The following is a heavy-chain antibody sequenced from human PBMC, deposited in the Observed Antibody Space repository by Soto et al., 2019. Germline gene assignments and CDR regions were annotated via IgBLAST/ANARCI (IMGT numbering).Heavy chain of an antibody. CDR3: EDYGSGSSARMDV. CDR1: GGTFSSYA. CDR2: IIPIFGTA. J-gene: IGHJ6*02. Sequence: VKRSCKASGGTFSSYAIGWVRQDPGQGLEWMGGIIPIFGTANYAQKFQGRVTITADESTSTAYMELSSLRSEDTAVYYCEDYGSGSSARMDVWGQGTTVTVSS. D-gene: IGHD3-10*01. V-gene: IGHV1-69*01.